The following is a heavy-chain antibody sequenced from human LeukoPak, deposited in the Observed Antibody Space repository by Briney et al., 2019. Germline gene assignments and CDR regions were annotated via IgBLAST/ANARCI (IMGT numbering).Heavy chain of an antibody. CDR2: ISSSSSYI. V-gene: IGHV3-21*01. CDR3: ARDRSSRPPDAFDI. J-gene: IGHJ3*02. Sequence: PGGSLRLSCAASGFTFSSYSMNWVRQAPGKGLEWVSSISSSSSYIYYADSVKGRFTISRDNAKNSLYLQMNSLRAEDTAVYYCARDRSSRPPDAFDIWGQGTMVTVYS. CDR1: GFTFSSYS.